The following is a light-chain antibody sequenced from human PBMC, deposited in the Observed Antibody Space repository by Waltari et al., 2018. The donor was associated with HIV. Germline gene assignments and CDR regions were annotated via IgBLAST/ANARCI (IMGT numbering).Light chain of an antibody. J-gene: IGLJ3*02. V-gene: IGLV1-47*01. Sequence: QSVMTQPPSASGTPGQRVTISCSGSSSNIGRNFVYWYQQLPGTAPKLLIYRNNQRPSGVPDRFSGSKSGTSASLAIGGLRSEDEADYYCAAWDDSLSDWVFGGGTKLTVL. CDR2: RNN. CDR1: SSNIGRNF. CDR3: AAWDDSLSDWV.